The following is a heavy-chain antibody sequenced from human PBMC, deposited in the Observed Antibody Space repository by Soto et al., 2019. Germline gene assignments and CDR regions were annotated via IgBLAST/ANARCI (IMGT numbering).Heavy chain of an antibody. V-gene: IGHV4-59*01. J-gene: IGHJ6*02. CDR2: ISSSGTI. D-gene: IGHD3-9*01. CDR3: ARDRKLVIPGNYYYYGMDV. Sequence: SETLSLTCSVSGGSIRDYFWTWVRQPPGKGLEWIGYISSSGTINYNSSLKSRVAISLDTSRNHFSLKLSSVTTADTAVYFCARDRKLVIPGNYYYYGMDVWGQGTTVT. CDR1: GGSIRDYF.